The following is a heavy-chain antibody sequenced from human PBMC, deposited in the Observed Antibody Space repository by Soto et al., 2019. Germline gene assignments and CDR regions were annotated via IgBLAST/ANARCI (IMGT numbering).Heavy chain of an antibody. Sequence: EVQLAESGGGLAQPGGSLRLSCAASGFTLSGYAMDSVRQAPGKGLEYVSGISSNGVDTYYANSVQGRFTISRDNSKNTVYLQMGSLKPEDMAVYYCARRARPDFYYMDVWGKGTTVTVSS. CDR1: GFTLSGYA. CDR3: ARRARPDFYYMDV. D-gene: IGHD6-6*01. CDR2: ISSNGVDT. J-gene: IGHJ6*03. V-gene: IGHV3-64*01.